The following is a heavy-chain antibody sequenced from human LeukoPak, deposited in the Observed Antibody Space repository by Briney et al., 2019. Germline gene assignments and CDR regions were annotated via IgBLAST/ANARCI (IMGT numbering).Heavy chain of an antibody. CDR2: INPDGSTT. CDR1: GFTFSSSW. J-gene: IGHJ6*03. CDR3: ARDNDYGGKWDYMDV. V-gene: IGHV3-74*01. D-gene: IGHD4-23*01. Sequence: PGGSLRLSCAASGFTFSSSWMYWVRQRPGKGLVWVSRINPDGSTTNYADSMKGRFTISRDNAKNSLYLQMNSLRAEDTALYHCARDNDYGGKWDYMDVWGKGTTVTVSS.